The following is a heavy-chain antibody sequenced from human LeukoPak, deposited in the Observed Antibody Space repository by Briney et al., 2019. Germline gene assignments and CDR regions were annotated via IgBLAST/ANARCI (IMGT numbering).Heavy chain of an antibody. CDR1: GYAFTNFG. CDR3: ARAGGWAREDYKADAFHI. Sequence: ASVKVSCKASGYAFTNFGITWVRQAPGQGLEWMGWISVYKGDTIYAQKVQGRVTMTTDTSTSTAYMEVRSLRSDDTAVYYCARAGGWAREDYKADAFHIWGQGTMVTVSS. J-gene: IGHJ3*02. D-gene: IGHD6-19*01. V-gene: IGHV1-18*01. CDR2: ISVYKGDT.